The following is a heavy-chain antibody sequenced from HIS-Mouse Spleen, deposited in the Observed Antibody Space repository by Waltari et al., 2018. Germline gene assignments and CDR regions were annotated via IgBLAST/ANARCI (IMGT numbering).Heavy chain of an antibody. Sequence: QLQLQESGPGLVKPSETLSLTCTVSGGSLSSSCYYLGWIRQPPGKGLEWSGSIYYSGSTYYNPSLKSRVTISVDTSKNQFSLKLSSVTAADTAVYYCARIDLPYLAEYFQHWGQGTLVTVSS. J-gene: IGHJ1*01. CDR1: GGSLSSSCYY. CDR2: IYYSGST. V-gene: IGHV4-39*07. D-gene: IGHD3-3*01. CDR3: ARIDLPYLAEYFQH.